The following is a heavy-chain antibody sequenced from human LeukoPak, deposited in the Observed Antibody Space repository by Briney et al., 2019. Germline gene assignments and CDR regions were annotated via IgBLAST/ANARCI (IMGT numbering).Heavy chain of an antibody. CDR2: IDTSTTTM. V-gene: IGHV3-48*04. CDR1: GLTFSKYS. Sequence: GGSLRLACAAAGLTFSKYSMSWVRQAPGGGREWDSFIDTSTTTMYYTASVKGRFTISRDNAKNSLYLQMNSLKVEDTAIYYCARDNWVDCWGQGTLVTVSS. J-gene: IGHJ5*01. CDR3: ARDNWVDC.